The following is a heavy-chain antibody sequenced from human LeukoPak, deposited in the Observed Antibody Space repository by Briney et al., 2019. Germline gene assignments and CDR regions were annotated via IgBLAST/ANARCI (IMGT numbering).Heavy chain of an antibody. CDR1: GYIFSSYY. J-gene: IGHJ4*02. Sequence: GASVNVSCKATGYIFSSYYMHWVRQAPGQGREWMGIVKSSGGITEFAPKFQGRVTLTRDTSTNTVYMERSSLRSDDAAVYYCAREPSESYHFDYWGQGTLVTVSS. CDR2: VKSSGGIT. CDR3: AREPSESYHFDY. V-gene: IGHV1-46*01. D-gene: IGHD1-26*01.